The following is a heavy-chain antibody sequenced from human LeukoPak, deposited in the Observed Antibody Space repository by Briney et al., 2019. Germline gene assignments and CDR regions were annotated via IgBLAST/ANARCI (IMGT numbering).Heavy chain of an antibody. Sequence: GGSLRLSCAASGLSVSGYWLTWVRQAPGKGLEWVVNIKQDGSEKNYVDSVKGRFTISRDNADNSLYLEMTNLRVEDTAVYFCASRYCTGVNCFAASYMCMDVWGKGTTVTVSS. CDR3: ASRYCTGVNCFAASYMCMDV. J-gene: IGHJ6*03. D-gene: IGHD2-8*02. CDR2: IKQDGSEK. CDR1: GLSVSGYW. V-gene: IGHV3-7*01.